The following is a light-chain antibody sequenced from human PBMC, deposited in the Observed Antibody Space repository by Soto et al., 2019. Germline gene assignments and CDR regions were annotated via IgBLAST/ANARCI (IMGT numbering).Light chain of an antibody. CDR2: EVS. CDR3: SSYAGNSNLYV. V-gene: IGLV2-8*01. Sequence: QSALTQPPCASGSPGQSVTISCTGTSSDVGAYKYVSWYQQHPGKAPKLMIYEVSQRPSGVPDRLSGSKSGNTASLTVSGLQAEDEADYYCSSYAGNSNLYVFGTGTKVTVL. J-gene: IGLJ1*01. CDR1: SSDVGAYKY.